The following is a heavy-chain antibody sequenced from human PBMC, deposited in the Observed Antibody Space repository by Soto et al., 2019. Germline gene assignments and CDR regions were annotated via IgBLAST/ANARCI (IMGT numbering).Heavy chain of an antibody. D-gene: IGHD3-22*01. CDR2: SHNSGMT. Sequence: AETLGGTCRVSGGSIRSFYWRWIRQSPGKVLDLIVHSHNSGMTNYNPSLKSRVTISKHTSKNHFSLNLSSVAAADTAVYYCARDCDYDRSGYNSDAFDIWGQGSMVTVSS. CDR1: GGSIRSFY. J-gene: IGHJ3*02. V-gene: IGHV4-59*01. CDR3: ARDCDYDRSGYNSDAFDI.